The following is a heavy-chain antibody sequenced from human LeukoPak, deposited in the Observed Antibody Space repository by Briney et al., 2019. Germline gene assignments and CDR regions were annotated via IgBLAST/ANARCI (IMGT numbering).Heavy chain of an antibody. J-gene: IGHJ5*02. D-gene: IGHD6-13*01. Sequence: SVRLSCKASGYTFTNYAISWVRLAPGQGLEWMGWISAYNGNTNYAQKLQGRVTMTTDTSTSTAYMELRSLRSDDTAVYYCARFSLGAAAAGFDPWGEGTLVTVSP. V-gene: IGHV1-18*01. CDR1: GYTFTNYA. CDR3: ARFSLGAAAAGFDP. CDR2: ISAYNGNT.